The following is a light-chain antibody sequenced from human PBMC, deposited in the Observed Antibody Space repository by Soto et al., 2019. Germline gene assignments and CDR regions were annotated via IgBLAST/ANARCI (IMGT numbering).Light chain of an antibody. V-gene: IGKV1-9*01. J-gene: IGKJ5*01. Sequence: DIQLTHSPSFLSASVGDRVTITCRASQDISSYLAWYQQKPGKAPKLLIYATSTLQSGVPSRFSGSGSGTEFTLTISSLQPEDFATYYCQQLNSFPITFGQGTRLEMK. CDR1: QDISSY. CDR3: QQLNSFPIT. CDR2: ATS.